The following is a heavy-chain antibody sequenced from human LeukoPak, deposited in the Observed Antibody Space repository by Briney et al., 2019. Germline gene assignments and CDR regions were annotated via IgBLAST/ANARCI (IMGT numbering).Heavy chain of an antibody. CDR2: ISYDGSNK. Sequence: PGGSLRLSCAASGFTFSSYGMHWVRQAPGKGLEWVAVISYDGSNKYYADSVKGRFTISRDNSKNTLYLQMNSLRAEDTAVYYCANHVPGFDYWGQGTLVTVSS. CDR3: ANHVPGFDY. CDR1: GFTFSSYG. J-gene: IGHJ4*02. V-gene: IGHV3-30*18. D-gene: IGHD2-2*01.